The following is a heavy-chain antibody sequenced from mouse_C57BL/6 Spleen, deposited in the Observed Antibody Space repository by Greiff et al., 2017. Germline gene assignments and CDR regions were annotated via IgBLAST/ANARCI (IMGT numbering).Heavy chain of an antibody. V-gene: IGHV1-74*01. CDR3: ARYYGSSYVGYYYAMDY. J-gene: IGHJ4*01. CDR1: GYTFTSYW. D-gene: IGHD1-1*01. CDR2: IHPSDSDT. Sequence: QVQLQQSGAELVKPGASVKVSCKASGYTFTSYWMHWVKPRPGQGLEWIGRIHPSDSDTNYNQKFKGKATLTVDKSSSTAYMQLSSLTSEDSAVYYCARYYGSSYVGYYYAMDYWGQGTSGTVSS.